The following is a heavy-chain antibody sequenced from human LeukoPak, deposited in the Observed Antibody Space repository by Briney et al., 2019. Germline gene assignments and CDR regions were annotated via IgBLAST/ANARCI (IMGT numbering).Heavy chain of an antibody. CDR3: ERDHDSVWGSYRSDSHDAFDI. CDR1: GGSISSSNW. V-gene: IGHV4-4*02. CDR2: IYRSGST. D-gene: IGHD3-16*02. Sequence: PSETLSLTCAVSGGSISSSNWWSWVRPPPGKGLEWIGVIYRSGSTNYNPSLKSRVTISVDNSKNPFSLKLNSVTAADTAVYYCERDHDSVWGSYRSDSHDAFDIWGQGTMVTVSS. J-gene: IGHJ3*02.